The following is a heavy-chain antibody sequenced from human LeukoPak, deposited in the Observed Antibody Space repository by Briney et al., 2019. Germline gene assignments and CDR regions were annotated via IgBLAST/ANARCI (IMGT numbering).Heavy chain of an antibody. Sequence: SETLSLTCTVSDGSISSTNWWSWVRHPPGQGLQWIGEISLTGETNYNPSLNGRVTMSLDKSRNQLSLKLTSVTAADTAIYYCSRESGAFCPFGYWGQGTLVIVPP. CDR1: DGSISSTNW. V-gene: IGHV4-4*02. CDR3: SRESGAFCPFGY. J-gene: IGHJ4*02. D-gene: IGHD1-26*01. CDR2: ISLTGET.